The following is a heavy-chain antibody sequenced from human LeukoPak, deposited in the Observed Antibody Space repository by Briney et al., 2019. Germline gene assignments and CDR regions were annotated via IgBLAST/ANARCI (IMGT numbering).Heavy chain of an antibody. CDR2: IKPDGSEK. CDR1: RFTFSSYW. J-gene: IGHJ4*02. V-gene: IGHV3-7*05. Sequence: GGSLRLSCAASRFTFSSYWMSWVRQAPGKGLEWVANIKPDGSEKYYVDSVKGRFTISRDNAKNSLSLQMNSLRAEDTAVYYCVRVPYNWNCYFDYWGQGTLVTVSS. CDR3: VRVPYNWNCYFDY. D-gene: IGHD1-7*01.